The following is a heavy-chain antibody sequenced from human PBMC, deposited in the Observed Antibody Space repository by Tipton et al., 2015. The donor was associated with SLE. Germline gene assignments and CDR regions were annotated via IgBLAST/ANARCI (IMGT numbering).Heavy chain of an antibody. CDR2: LYTSGTT. CDR3: ARSEKWLQPYFDY. CDR1: GASTREYY. D-gene: IGHD5-24*01. V-gene: IGHV4-4*08. Sequence: TLSLTCTVSGASTREYYWSWIRQPPGKGLEWIAYLYTSGTTNYNPSLKSRVTISVATSKNQLSLRLNSVTAADTAVYYCARSEKWLQPYFDYWGQGTLVTVSS. J-gene: IGHJ4*02.